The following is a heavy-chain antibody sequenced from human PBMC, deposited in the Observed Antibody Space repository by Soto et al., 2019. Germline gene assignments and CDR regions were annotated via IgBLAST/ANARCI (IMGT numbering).Heavy chain of an antibody. CDR3: SRGDREAFDL. CDR1: GFTFSYYW. J-gene: IGHJ3*01. Sequence: EVQLLESGGGLVQPGESLRLSCAASGFTFSYYWMHWVRQAPGMGLVWVSRIHSDGSSTTYADSVKGRFTISRDNARNTLYQQMNSRRAEDTAVYYCSRGDREAFDLWGQGTVLTVSS. V-gene: IGHV3-74*01. CDR2: IHSDGSST.